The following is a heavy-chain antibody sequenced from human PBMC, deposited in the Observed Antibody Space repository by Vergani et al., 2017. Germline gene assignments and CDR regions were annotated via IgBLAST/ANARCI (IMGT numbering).Heavy chain of an antibody. J-gene: IGHJ6*02. CDR3: ARDRYYRGTGRYPYFYYYGLDV. D-gene: IGHD3-10*01. V-gene: IGHV3-21*01. Sequence: EVQLVESGGGLVKRGGSLRLSCAASGFTFSSYSMNWVRQAPGKGLEWVSSISSSSSYIHYSDSLKGRFTISRDNAKSSLYLQMNSLRAEDTGVYYCARDRYYRGTGRYPYFYYYGLDVGGQGTAVTDSS. CDR2: ISSSSSYI. CDR1: GFTFSSYS.